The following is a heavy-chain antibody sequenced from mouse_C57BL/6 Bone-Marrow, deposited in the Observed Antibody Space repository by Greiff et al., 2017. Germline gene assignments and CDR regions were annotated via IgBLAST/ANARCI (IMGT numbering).Heavy chain of an antibody. D-gene: IGHD1-1*01. CDR1: GFTFSDYG. J-gene: IGHJ1*03. V-gene: IGHV5-15*01. CDR3: ARLTTVVYWYFDV. Sequence: EVNLVEPGGGLVQPGGSLKLSCEASGFTFSDYGMAWVRQAPRQGPEWVAVIRHLANSIYYADTVTGRFTITRENAKNTPYLEMSSLRSEDTAMYYCARLTTVVYWYFDVWGTGTTVTVSS. CDR2: IRHLANSI.